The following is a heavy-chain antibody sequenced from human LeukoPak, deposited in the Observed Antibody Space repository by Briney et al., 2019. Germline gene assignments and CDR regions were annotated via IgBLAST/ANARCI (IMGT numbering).Heavy chain of an antibody. CDR2: ISWNSGSI. D-gene: IGHD4-17*01. J-gene: IGHJ4*02. Sequence: PGGSLRLSCAASGFTFDDYAMHWVRQAPGKGLEWVSGISWNSGSIGYADSVKGRFTISRDNAKNSLYLQMNSLRAEDTAVYYCARVAAYYGDYIFYYFDYWGQGTLVTVSS. V-gene: IGHV3-9*01. CDR1: GFTFDDYA. CDR3: ARVAAYYGDYIFYYFDY.